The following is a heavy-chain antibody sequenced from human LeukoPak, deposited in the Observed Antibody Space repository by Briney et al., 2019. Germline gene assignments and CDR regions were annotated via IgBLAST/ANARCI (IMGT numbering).Heavy chain of an antibody. CDR3: ARMDLESRGWGSYWYFDL. CDR2: IYYSGST. V-gene: IGHV4-39*01. Sequence: PSETLSLTCTVSGGSISSSSYYWGWIRQPPGKGLEWIGSIYYSGSTYYNPSLKSRVTISVDTSKNQFSLKLSSVTAADTAVYYCARMDLESRGWGSYWYFDLWGRGTLVTVSS. CDR1: GGSISSSSYY. J-gene: IGHJ2*01. D-gene: IGHD3-16*01.